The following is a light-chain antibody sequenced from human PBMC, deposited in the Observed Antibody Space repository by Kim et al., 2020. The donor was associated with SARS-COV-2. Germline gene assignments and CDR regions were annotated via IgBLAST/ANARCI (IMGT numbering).Light chain of an antibody. V-gene: IGLV3-9*01. Sequence: SVALGQTARITCGGKNIGSKNVHWYQQKPGQAPVLVIYRDSNRPSGIPERFSGSNSGNTATLTISRAQAGDEADYYCQVWDSSSWVFGGGTLLTVL. CDR1: NIGSKN. CDR3: QVWDSSSWV. CDR2: RDS. J-gene: IGLJ3*02.